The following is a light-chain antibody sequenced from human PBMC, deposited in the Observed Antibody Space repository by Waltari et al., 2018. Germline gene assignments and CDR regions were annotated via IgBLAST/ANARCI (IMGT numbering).Light chain of an antibody. Sequence: QSALTQPASVSGSPGQSITIYCTGTSGDIGNYNYVSWYQQHAGKAPKLMIYDVTNRPSGVSNRFSGSKAGNTASLTISGLQAEDEADYYCFSYTISSNPVVFGGGTKLTVL. V-gene: IGLV2-14*03. J-gene: IGLJ2*01. CDR3: FSYTISSNPVV. CDR2: DVT. CDR1: SGDIGNYNY.